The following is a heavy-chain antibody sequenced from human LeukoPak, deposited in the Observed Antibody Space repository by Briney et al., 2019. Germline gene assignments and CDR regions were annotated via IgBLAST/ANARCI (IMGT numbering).Heavy chain of an antibody. CDR2: ISAYNGNT. CDR3: AXRGGKNYGDYVLYYYYMDV. CDR1: GYTFTSYG. D-gene: IGHD4-17*01. J-gene: IGHJ6*03. Sequence: ASVKVSCKASGYTFTSYGISWVRQAPGQGLEWMGWISAYNGNTNYAQNFQGRVTMTTDTSTSTAYMELRSLRSDDTAVYYCAXRGGKNYGDYVLYYYYMDVWGKGTTVTVSS. V-gene: IGHV1-18*01.